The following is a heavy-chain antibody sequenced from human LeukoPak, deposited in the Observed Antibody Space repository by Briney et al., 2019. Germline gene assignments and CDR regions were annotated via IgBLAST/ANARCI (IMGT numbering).Heavy chain of an antibody. CDR2: INHSGST. Sequence: SETLSLTCAVYGGSFSGYYWSWIRQPPGKGPEWIGEINHSGSTNYNPSLKSRVTISVDTSKNQFSLKLSSVTAADTAVYYCARAGPPGLSLNLGYCSGGSCYSFSRWFDPWGQGTLVTVSS. CDR1: GGSFSGYY. CDR3: ARAGPPGLSLNLGYCSGGSCYSFSRWFDP. V-gene: IGHV4-34*01. D-gene: IGHD2-15*01. J-gene: IGHJ5*02.